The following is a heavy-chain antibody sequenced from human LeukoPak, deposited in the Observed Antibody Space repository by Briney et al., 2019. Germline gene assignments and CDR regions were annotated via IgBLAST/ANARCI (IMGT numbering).Heavy chain of an antibody. Sequence: ASVKVSCKASGGTFSSYAISWVRQAPGQGLEWMGGIIPIFGTANYAQKFQGRVTITADESTSTAYMELSSLRSEDTAVYYCARGESGTIFGEVWGQGTLVTVSS. V-gene: IGHV1-69*13. J-gene: IGHJ4*02. CDR3: ARGESGTIFGEV. CDR1: GGTFSSYA. D-gene: IGHD3-3*01. CDR2: IIPIFGTA.